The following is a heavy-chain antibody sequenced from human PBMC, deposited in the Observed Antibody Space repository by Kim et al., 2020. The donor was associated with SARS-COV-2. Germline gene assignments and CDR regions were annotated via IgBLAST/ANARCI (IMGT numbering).Heavy chain of an antibody. CDR1: GGTFSSYA. D-gene: IGHD3-22*01. V-gene: IGHV1-69*13. CDR2: IIPIFGTA. CDR3: ARDGNYYDSSGYYWAFDI. J-gene: IGHJ3*02. Sequence: SVKVSCKASGGTFSSYAISWVRQAPGQGLAWLGGIIPIFGTANYAQKFQGRVTITADESTSTAYMELSSLRSEDTAVYYCARDGNYYDSSGYYWAFDIWGQGTMVTVSS.